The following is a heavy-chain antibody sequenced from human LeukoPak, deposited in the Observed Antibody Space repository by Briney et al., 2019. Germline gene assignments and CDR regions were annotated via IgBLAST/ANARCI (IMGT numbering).Heavy chain of an antibody. Sequence: GGSLRLSCAASGFTFSSYWMSWVRQAPGKGREWVANIKQDGSEKYYVDSVKGRFTISRDNAKNSLYLQMNSLRAEDTAVYYCARSSYNANYDILTGGRFDPWGQGTLVTVSS. V-gene: IGHV3-7*01. D-gene: IGHD3-9*01. CDR2: IKQDGSEK. J-gene: IGHJ5*02. CDR3: ARSSYNANYDILTGGRFDP. CDR1: GFTFSSYW.